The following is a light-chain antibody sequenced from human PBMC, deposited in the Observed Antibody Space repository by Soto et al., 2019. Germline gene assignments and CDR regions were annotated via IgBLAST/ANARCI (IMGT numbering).Light chain of an antibody. CDR1: QSVSRN. CDR2: AAS. CDR3: EHYNNWPRT. J-gene: IGKJ1*01. V-gene: IGKV3-15*01. Sequence: EILLTQSPGTLSLSPVEIAPLSFRASQSVSRNLAWYQQKPGQSPRLLIYAASTRATGIPARFSGSGSGTEFTLTISNLQSEDFAVYYCEHYNNWPRTFGQGTKVDIK.